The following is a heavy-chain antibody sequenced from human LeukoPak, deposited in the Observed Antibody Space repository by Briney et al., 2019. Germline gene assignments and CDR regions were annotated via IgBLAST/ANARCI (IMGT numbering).Heavy chain of an antibody. CDR2: FTSSSRSI. J-gene: IGHJ4*02. CDR1: GFTFSSYS. Sequence: GGSLRLSCAASGFTFSSYSMTWDRQAPGKGLEWVSSFTSSSRSIYYADSVKGRFTISRDNAKKSLYLQMNSLRAEDTAIYYCASTRVGYSYGYPSWDYWGQGTLVTVSS. V-gene: IGHV3-21*01. CDR3: ASTRVGYSYGYPSWDY. D-gene: IGHD5-18*01.